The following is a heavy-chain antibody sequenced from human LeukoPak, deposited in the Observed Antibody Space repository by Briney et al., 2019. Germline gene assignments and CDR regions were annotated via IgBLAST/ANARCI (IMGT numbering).Heavy chain of an antibody. D-gene: IGHD3-22*01. CDR2: MYHSWST. CDR3: ARSGYYDSSGYFDY. V-gene: IGHV4-38-2*02. J-gene: IGHJ4*02. Sequence: SETLSLTCTVSGYSISSGYDWGWIRQPPGKGLEWIGSMYHSWSTNYNPSLKSRVTISVDTSKNQFFLKLSSVTAADTAVYYCARSGYYDSSGYFDYWGQGTLVTVSS. CDR1: GYSISSGYD.